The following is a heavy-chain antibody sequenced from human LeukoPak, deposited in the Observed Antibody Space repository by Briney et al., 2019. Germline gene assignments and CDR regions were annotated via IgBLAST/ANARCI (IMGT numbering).Heavy chain of an antibody. Sequence: GGSLRLSCVASGFTFSSYSMNWVRQAPGKGLEWVSSITSSSTYIYYADSVKGRFTISRDNAKNSLYLQMNSLRAEDTAVYYCARNPLVVVPSASFYYYMDVWGKASTVTVSS. J-gene: IGHJ6*03. CDR2: ITSSSTYI. V-gene: IGHV3-21*01. D-gene: IGHD2-2*01. CDR1: GFTFSSYS. CDR3: ARNPLVVVPSASFYYYMDV.